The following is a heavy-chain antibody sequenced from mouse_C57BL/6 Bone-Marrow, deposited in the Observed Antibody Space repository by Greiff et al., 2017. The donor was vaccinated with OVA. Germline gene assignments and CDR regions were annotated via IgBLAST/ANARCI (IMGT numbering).Heavy chain of an antibody. CDR1: GYTFTDYY. CDR2: IFPGSGST. Sequence: VQLQQSGPELVKPGASVKISCKASGYTFTDYYINWVKQRPGQGLEWIGWIFPGSGSTYYNEKFKGKATLTVDKSSSTAYMLLSSLTSEDSAVYFCARFPLLRSIYYAMDYWGQGTSVTVSS. CDR3: ARFPLLRSIYYAMDY. J-gene: IGHJ4*01. V-gene: IGHV1-75*01. D-gene: IGHD1-1*01.